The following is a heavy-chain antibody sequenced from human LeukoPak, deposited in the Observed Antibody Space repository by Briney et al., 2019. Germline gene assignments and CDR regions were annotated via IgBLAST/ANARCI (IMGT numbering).Heavy chain of an antibody. CDR3: ARVPLYCSSTSCYNPLTD. CDR2: ISSNGGST. V-gene: IGHV3-64*01. J-gene: IGHJ4*02. CDR1: GFTFSSYA. Sequence: PGGSLRLSCAASGFTFSSYAMHWVRQAPGKGLEYVSAISSNGGSTYYANSVKGRFTISRDNYKNTLYLQMGSLRAEDMAVYYCARVPLYCSSTSCYNPLTDWGQGTLVTVSS. D-gene: IGHD2-2*01.